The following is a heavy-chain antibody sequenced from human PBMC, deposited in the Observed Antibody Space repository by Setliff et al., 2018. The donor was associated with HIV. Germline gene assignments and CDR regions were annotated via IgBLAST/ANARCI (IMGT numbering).Heavy chain of an antibody. CDR2: IYPGDSDP. Sequence: GESLTISCKGSGYSFIRYWIGWVRQMPGKGLEWMGIIYPGDSDPRYSPSFQGQVTISADKSISTAYLQWSSLKASDTAIYYCARPRSSGSIDAFDIWGQGTMVTVSS. CDR3: ARPRSSGSIDAFDI. D-gene: IGHD2-15*01. V-gene: IGHV5-51*01. J-gene: IGHJ3*02. CDR1: GYSFIRYW.